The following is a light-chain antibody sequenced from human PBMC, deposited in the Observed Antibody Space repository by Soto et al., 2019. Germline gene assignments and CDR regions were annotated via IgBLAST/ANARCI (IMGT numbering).Light chain of an antibody. V-gene: IGKV1-39*01. CDR3: QQSYSTLYT. CDR1: QSISSY. Sequence: DIQMTQSPSSLSASVGDRVTITCRASQSISSYLNWYQQKPGKAPKLLIYAASSLQSGVPSRFSGSGSGTDFTRTISSLQPADFATYYCQQSYSTLYTFGQGTKLEIK. CDR2: AAS. J-gene: IGKJ2*01.